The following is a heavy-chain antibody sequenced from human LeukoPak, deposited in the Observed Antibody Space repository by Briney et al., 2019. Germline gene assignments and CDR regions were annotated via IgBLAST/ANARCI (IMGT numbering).Heavy chain of an antibody. V-gene: IGHV3-53*01. CDR3: ARDWYPGGKTDY. CDR2: IYSGGST. Sequence: GGSLRLSCAASGFTLSSNYISWVRQAPERGLEWGSDIYSGGSTYYADSVKGRFTISRDNSKNTLYLQMNSLRAEDTAVYYCARDWYPGGKTDYWGQGTLVTVSS. J-gene: IGHJ4*02. D-gene: IGHD1-26*01. CDR1: GFTLSSNY.